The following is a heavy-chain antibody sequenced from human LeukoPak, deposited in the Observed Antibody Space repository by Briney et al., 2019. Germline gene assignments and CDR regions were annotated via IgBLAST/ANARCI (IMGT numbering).Heavy chain of an antibody. J-gene: IGHJ6*02. V-gene: IGHV3-23*01. CDR2: TTGSGGNT. CDR1: GFIFSSYS. D-gene: IGHD6-13*01. CDR3: AKAASSSWPSYYYGMDV. Sequence: QLGGSLRLSCAASGFIFSSYSMSWVRQAPGKGLEWVSVTTGSGGNTYYADSVKGRFTISKDNSKNTVYLQMSSLRVDDTAVHYCAKAASSSWPSYYYGMDVWGQGTTVTVSS.